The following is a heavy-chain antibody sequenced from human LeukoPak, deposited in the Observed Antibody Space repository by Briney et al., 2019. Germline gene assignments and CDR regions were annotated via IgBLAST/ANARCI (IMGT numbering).Heavy chain of an antibody. Sequence: PGGSLRLSCAASGFTFSSYDMHWVRHATGKGLEWVSAIGTAGDTYYPGSVKGRFTISRENAKNSLYLQMNSLRAGDTAVYYCARRLSGSQSGDLYGMDVWGQGTTVTVSS. CDR3: ARRLSGSQSGDLYGMDV. CDR1: GFTFSSYD. J-gene: IGHJ6*02. CDR2: IGTAGDT. D-gene: IGHD1-26*01. V-gene: IGHV3-13*01.